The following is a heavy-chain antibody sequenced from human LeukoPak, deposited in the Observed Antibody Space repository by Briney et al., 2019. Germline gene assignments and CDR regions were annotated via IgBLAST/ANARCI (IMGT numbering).Heavy chain of an antibody. CDR1: GFTFSSYA. D-gene: IGHD6-13*01. Sequence: GGSLRLSCAASGFTFSSYAMSWVRQAPGKGLEWVSAISGSGGSTYYADSVKGRFTISRDNSKNTLYLQMNSLRAEDTAVYYCAKGGHSSSSPPWLIDYWGQGTLVTVSS. CDR3: AKGGHSSSSPPWLIDY. CDR2: ISGSGGST. J-gene: IGHJ4*02. V-gene: IGHV3-23*01.